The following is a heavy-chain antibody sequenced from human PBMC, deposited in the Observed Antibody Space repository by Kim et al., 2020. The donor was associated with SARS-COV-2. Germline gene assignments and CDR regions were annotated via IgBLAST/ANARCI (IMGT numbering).Heavy chain of an antibody. D-gene: IGHD6-6*01. J-gene: IGHJ6*03. Sequence: LTSRVTIAVDTSKNQFSLKLSSVTAADTAVYYCARGWYSSSFYYYYYMDVWGKGTTVTVSS. V-gene: IGHV4-34*01. CDR3: ARGWYSSSFYYYYYMDV.